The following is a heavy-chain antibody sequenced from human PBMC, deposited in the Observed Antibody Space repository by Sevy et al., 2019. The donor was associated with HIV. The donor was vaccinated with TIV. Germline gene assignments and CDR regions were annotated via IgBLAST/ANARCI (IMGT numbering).Heavy chain of an antibody. V-gene: IGHV4-30-2*01. Sequence: SETLSLTCAVSGASISRGVYSWNWIRQPPGKGLEWIGYIYHSGNTYYNPSLKSRVTISVDRSNNQFSLKMRSVTAAETAGYYCARDGRTMVTPGSLDFWGRGIMVTVSS. CDR1: GASISRGVYS. J-gene: IGHJ4*03. D-gene: IGHD5-18*01. CDR3: ARDGRTMVTPGSLDF. CDR2: IYHSGNT.